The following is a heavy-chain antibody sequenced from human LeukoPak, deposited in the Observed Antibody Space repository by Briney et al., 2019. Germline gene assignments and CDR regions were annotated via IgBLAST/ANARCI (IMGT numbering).Heavy chain of an antibody. CDR1: GDSVSSYY. CDR2: ISTRGSA. CDR3: TGESYRTSFLFDL. V-gene: IGHV4-4*07. D-gene: IGHD5-12*01. Sequence: PSETLSLTCTVSGDSVSSYYWSWIRQPAGNRLEWIGRISTRGSARYNPSLKSRVTLSIDTSKNQISLNVKSVTAADTAVYYCTGESYRTSFLFDLWGQGTLVTVSS. J-gene: IGHJ4*02.